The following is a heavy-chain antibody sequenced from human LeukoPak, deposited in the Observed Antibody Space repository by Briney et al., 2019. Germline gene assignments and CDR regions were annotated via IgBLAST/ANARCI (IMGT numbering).Heavy chain of an antibody. Sequence: PSVKVSCTASGYTFTSYDINWGRQATGQGLEWMGWMNPNSGNTGYAQKFQGRVTMTRNTSISTAYMELSRLRSEDTAVYYSAREGHGGDQPGHYYYYMDVWGKGTTVTVSS. J-gene: IGHJ6*03. V-gene: IGHV1-8*01. CDR2: MNPNSGNT. CDR1: GYTFTSYD. CDR3: AREGHGGDQPGHYYYYMDV. D-gene: IGHD1-14*01.